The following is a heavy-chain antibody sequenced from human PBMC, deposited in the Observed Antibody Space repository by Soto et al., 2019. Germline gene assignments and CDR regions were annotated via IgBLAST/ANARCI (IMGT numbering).Heavy chain of an antibody. D-gene: IGHD3-22*01. J-gene: IGHJ4*02. Sequence: EVQLVESGGDLVQPGGSLRLSCAASGFTFSDHYMDWVRQAPGQGLEWVGRVRNRANSYTTEYAASVKGRFTISRDDSKNSLYLQMNSLKIEDTAVYFCAREKWSGGYQLGDFDCWGQGTLVTVSS. V-gene: IGHV3-72*01. CDR1: GFTFSDHY. CDR3: AREKWSGGYQLGDFDC. CDR2: VRNRANSYTT.